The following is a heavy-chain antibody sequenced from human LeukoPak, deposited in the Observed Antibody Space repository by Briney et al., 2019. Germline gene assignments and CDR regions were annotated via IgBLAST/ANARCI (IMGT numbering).Heavy chain of an antibody. V-gene: IGHV3-30-3*01. CDR3: ARVRDHPYSSGLSPYYYYGMDV. D-gene: IGHD6-19*01. CDR2: ISYDGSNK. J-gene: IGHJ6*02. CDR1: GFTFSSYA. Sequence: EGSLRLSCAASGFTFSSYAMHWVRQAPGKGLEWVAVISYDGSNKYYADSVKGRFTISRDNSKNTLYLQMNSLRAEDTAVYYCARVRDHPYSSGLSPYYYYGMDVWGQGTTVTVSS.